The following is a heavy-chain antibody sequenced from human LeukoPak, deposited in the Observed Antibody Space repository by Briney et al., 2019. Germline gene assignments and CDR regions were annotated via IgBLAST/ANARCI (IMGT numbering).Heavy chain of an antibody. CDR1: GGTFSRYA. J-gene: IGHJ3*02. CDR3: ASAPGGVIVGDAFDI. Sequence: SVKVSCKASGGTFSRYAISWVRQAPGQGLEWMGGIIPIFGTANYAQKFQGRVTITTDESTSTAYMELSSLRSEDTAVYYCASAPGGVIVGDAFDIWGQGTMVTVSS. CDR2: IIPIFGTA. D-gene: IGHD3-16*02. V-gene: IGHV1-69*05.